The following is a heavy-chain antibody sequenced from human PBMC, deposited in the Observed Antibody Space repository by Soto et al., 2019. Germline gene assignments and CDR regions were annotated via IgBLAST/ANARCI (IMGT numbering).Heavy chain of an antibody. V-gene: IGHV3-66*03. CDR1: GFTVSSNY. D-gene: IGHD2-15*01. CDR2: IYSCGST. J-gene: IGHJ6*02. Sequence: GGSLRLSCAASGFTVSSNYMSWVRQAPGKGLEWVSVIYSCGSTYYADSVKGRFTISRDNSKNTLYLQMNSLRAEDMAVYYCARASGGICYFDYYSSYGTDVWGQGTTVTVYS. CDR3: ARASGGICYFDYYSSYGTDV.